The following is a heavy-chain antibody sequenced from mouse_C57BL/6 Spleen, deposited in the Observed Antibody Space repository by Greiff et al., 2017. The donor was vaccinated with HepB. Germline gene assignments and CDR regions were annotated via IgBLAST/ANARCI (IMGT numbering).Heavy chain of an antibody. V-gene: IGHV1-74*01. CDR2: IHPSDSDT. Sequence: QVQLKQPGAELVKPGASVKVSCKASGYTFTSYWMHWVKQRPGQGLEWIGRIHPSDSDTNYNQKFKGKATLTVDKSSSTAYMLLSSLTSEDSAVYYCAIGAAGDYYAMDYWGQGTSVTVSS. CDR3: AIGAAGDYYAMDY. CDR1: GYTFTSYW. J-gene: IGHJ4*01.